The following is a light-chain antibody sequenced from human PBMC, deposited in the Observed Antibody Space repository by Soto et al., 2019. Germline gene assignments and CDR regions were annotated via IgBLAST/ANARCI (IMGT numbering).Light chain of an antibody. CDR2: EGS. CDR3: CSYAGSSTSVV. Sequence: QSVLTQPASVSGSPGQSITISCTGTSSDVGRYNYVSWYQQHPGKAPKLMIYEGSKRPSGVSNRFSGSKSGNTASLTISGLQAEDEADYYCCSYAGSSTSVVFGGGTKLTVL. J-gene: IGLJ2*01. CDR1: SSDVGRYNY. V-gene: IGLV2-23*01.